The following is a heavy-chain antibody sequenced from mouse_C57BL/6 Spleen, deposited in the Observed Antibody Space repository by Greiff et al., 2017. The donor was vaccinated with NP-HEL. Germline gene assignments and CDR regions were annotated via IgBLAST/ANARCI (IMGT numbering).Heavy chain of an antibody. Sequence: QVQLQQSGAELARPGASVKLSCKASGYTFTSYGISWVKQRTGQGLEWIGEIYPRSGNTYYNEKFKGKATLTADKSSSTAYMELRSLTSEDSAVYFCAREFITTVVATPGYFDVWGTGTTVTVSS. CDR2: IYPRSGNT. CDR3: AREFITTVVATPGYFDV. CDR1: GYTFTSYG. D-gene: IGHD1-1*01. J-gene: IGHJ1*03. V-gene: IGHV1-81*01.